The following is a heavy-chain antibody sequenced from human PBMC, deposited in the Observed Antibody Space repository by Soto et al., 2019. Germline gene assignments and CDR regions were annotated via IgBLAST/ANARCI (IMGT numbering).Heavy chain of an antibody. CDR1: GGTFGGYG. CDR2: ILPLIAPA. V-gene: IGHV1-69*12. J-gene: IGHJ4*02. Sequence: QVQLVQSGAEVKTPGSSVKVSCKASGGTFGGYGLSWVRQAPGQGLEWMGGILPLIAPANYAQKFQGRVTITADESTSEAYLELHGLRSDETAVYYCARGGTWYAFAGGSYHYTAKLDCWGQGTLVTVSS. CDR3: ARGGTWYAFAGGSYHYTAKLDC. D-gene: IGHD3-16*02.